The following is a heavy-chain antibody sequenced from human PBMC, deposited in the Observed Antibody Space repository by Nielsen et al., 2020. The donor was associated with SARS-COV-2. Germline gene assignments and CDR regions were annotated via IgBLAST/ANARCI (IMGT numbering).Heavy chain of an antibody. CDR3: AKDLYYYGSGSYFRAEPFDY. J-gene: IGHJ4*02. D-gene: IGHD3-10*01. CDR2: INSDGSST. V-gene: IGHV3-74*01. Sequence: WIRQPPGKGLVWVSRINSDGSSTSYADSVKGRFTISRDNSKNTLYLQMNSLRAEDTAVYYCAKDLYYYGSGSYFRAEPFDYWGQGTLVTVSS.